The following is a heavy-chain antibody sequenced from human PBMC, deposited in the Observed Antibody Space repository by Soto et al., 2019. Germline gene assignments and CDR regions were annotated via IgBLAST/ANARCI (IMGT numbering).Heavy chain of an antibody. Sequence: GGSLRLSCAASGFTFSGAAMHWVRQASGKGLEWVGLIRNKANSYATAYAASVKGRFTVSRDDSKNMAFLEMNSLKTEDTAVYYCARHVNLPLAGTGFDSWGRGTLVTVSS. CDR2: IRNKANSYAT. CDR3: ARHVNLPLAGTGFDS. J-gene: IGHJ4*02. V-gene: IGHV3-73*01. CDR1: GFTFSGAA. D-gene: IGHD6-19*01.